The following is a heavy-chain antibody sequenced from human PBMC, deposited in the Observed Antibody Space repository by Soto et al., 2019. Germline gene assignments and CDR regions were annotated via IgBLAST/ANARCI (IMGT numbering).Heavy chain of an antibody. CDR1: GGSISSGGYY. D-gene: IGHD6-13*01. V-gene: IGHV4-31*03. CDR2: IYYSGST. Sequence: SETLSLTCTVSGGSISSGGYYWSWIRQHPGKGLEWIGYIYYSGSTYYNPSLKSRVTISVDTSKNQFSLKLSSVAAADTAVYYCARRNYSSSWHYYYYGMDVWGQGTTVTVSS. CDR3: ARRNYSSSWHYYYYGMDV. J-gene: IGHJ6*02.